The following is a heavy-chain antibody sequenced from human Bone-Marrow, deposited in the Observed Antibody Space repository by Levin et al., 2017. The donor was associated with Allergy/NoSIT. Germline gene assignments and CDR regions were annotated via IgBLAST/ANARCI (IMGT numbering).Heavy chain of an antibody. J-gene: IGHJ4*02. CDR2: ISGYNSNT. Sequence: ASVKVSCKASGYTFTTSGITWVRQAPGQGLEWMGWISGYNSNTAYAQKFQDRVTMTTDTSTNTAYMELRSLKSDDTALYYCARGTNRVDSLDYWGQGTLVTVSS. CDR1: GYTFTTSG. V-gene: IGHV1-18*01. D-gene: IGHD1-14*01. CDR3: ARGTNRVDSLDY.